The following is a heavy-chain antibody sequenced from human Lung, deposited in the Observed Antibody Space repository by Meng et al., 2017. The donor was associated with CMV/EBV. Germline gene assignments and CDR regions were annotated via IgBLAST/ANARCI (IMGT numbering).Heavy chain of an antibody. CDR2: ISHGGRT. D-gene: IGHD1-1*01. J-gene: IGHJ4*02. CDR1: GGSLTDYF. Sequence: SETLSLTCAVYGGSLTDYFWSWIRQSPEKGLEWIGDISHGGRTNYNSSLKSRVTISVDTSNNQFHLRATSVTAADTAVYYCAGGRTDFDSWGQGTLVTVSS. CDR3: AGGRTDFDS. V-gene: IGHV4-34*01.